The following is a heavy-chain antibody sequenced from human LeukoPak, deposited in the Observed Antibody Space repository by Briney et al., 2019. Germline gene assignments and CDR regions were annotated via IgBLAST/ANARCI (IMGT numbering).Heavy chain of an antibody. CDR1: GFTFSSYS. Sequence: GGSLRLSCAASGFTFSSYSMNWVRQAPGKGLEWVSSISSSSSYIYYADSVKGRFAISRDNAKNSLYLQMNSLRAEDTAVYYCASLSSSFLVDYWGQGTLVTVSS. D-gene: IGHD6-13*01. V-gene: IGHV3-21*01. CDR2: ISSSSSYI. CDR3: ASLSSSFLVDY. J-gene: IGHJ4*02.